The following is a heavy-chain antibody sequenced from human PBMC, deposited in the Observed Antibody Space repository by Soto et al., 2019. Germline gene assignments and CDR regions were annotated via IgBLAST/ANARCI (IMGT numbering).Heavy chain of an antibody. CDR2: ISSSSSYV. J-gene: IGHJ5*02. CDR1: GFTFSSYS. V-gene: IGHV3-21*01. Sequence: LRLSCAASGFTFSSYSMNWVRQAPGKGLEWVSSISSSSSYVYYADSVKGRFTISRDNAKNSLYLQMNSLRAEDTAVYYCARDLSVGWFDPWGRGTLVTSPQ. CDR3: ARDLSVGWFDP. D-gene: IGHD1-26*01.